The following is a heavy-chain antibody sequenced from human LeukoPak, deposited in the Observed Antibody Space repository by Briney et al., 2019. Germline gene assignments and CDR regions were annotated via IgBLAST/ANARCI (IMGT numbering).Heavy chain of an antibody. CDR2: INSDGSST. CDR1: GFTFSSYW. D-gene: IGHD5-12*01. CDR3: ARDLYIVATPFGGY. Sequence: GGSLRLSCAASGFTFSSYWMHWVRQAPGKGLVWVSRINSDGSSTSYADSVKGRLTISRDNAKNTLYLQMNSPRAEDTAVSYCARDLYIVATPFGGYWGQGTLVIVSS. V-gene: IGHV3-74*01. J-gene: IGHJ4*02.